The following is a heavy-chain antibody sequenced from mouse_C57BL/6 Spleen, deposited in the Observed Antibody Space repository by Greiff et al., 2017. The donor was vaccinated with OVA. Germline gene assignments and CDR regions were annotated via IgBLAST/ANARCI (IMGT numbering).Heavy chain of an antibody. V-gene: IGHV1-82*01. J-gene: IGHJ2*01. D-gene: IGHD1-1*01. CDR2: IYPGDGDT. Sequence: QVQLKESGPELVKPGASVKISCKASGYAFSSSWMNWVKQRPGKGLEWIGRIYPGDGDTNYNGKFKGKATLTADKSSSTAYMQLSSLTSEDSAVYFCARSGSYYYGSSSYYFDYWGQGTTLTVSS. CDR3: ARSGSYYYGSSSYYFDY. CDR1: GYAFSSSW.